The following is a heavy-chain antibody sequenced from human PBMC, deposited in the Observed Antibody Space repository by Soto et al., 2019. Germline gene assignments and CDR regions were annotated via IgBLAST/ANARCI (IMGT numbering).Heavy chain of an antibody. CDR3: ASQRGIVVVVAGDY. D-gene: IGHD2-15*01. V-gene: IGHV3-23*01. CDR2: ISGGGGST. J-gene: IGHJ4*02. CDR1: GFTFSSYA. Sequence: EVQLLESGGGLVQPGGSLRLSCVASGFTFSSYAMSWVRQAPGKGLEWVSAISGGGGSTYYADSVKGRFTISRDNSKNALYLQMNSLRAEDTAVYYCASQRGIVVVVAGDYWGRGTLVTVSS.